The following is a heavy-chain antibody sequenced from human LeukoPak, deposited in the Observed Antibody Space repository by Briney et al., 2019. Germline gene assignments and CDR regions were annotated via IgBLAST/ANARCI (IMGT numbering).Heavy chain of an antibody. CDR1: GFTFSSYA. CDR2: ISYDGSNK. D-gene: IGHD2-15*01. J-gene: IGHJ4*02. V-gene: IGHV3-30-3*01. Sequence: GGSLRLSCAASGFTFSSYAMHWVRQAPGKGLEWVAVISYDGSNKYYAGSVKGRFTISRDNSKNTLYLQMNSLRAEDTAVYYCARESPKYCSGGSCYFGDYWGQGTLVTVSS. CDR3: ARESPKYCSGGSCYFGDY.